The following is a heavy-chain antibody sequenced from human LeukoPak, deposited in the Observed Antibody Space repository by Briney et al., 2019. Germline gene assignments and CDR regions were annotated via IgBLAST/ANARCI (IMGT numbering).Heavy chain of an antibody. CDR2: ISFDGSHR. V-gene: IGHV3-30*07. J-gene: IGHJ2*01. Sequence: PGGSLRLSCSASGFVFSDYPLHWIRQSPGKGPEWVAVISFDGSHRYYADSVKGRFTVSRDTSKNTLFLQMNSLRAEDTAVYYCAKETSAPRYFDLWGRGTLVTVSS. CDR3: AKETSAPRYFDL. CDR1: GFVFSDYP.